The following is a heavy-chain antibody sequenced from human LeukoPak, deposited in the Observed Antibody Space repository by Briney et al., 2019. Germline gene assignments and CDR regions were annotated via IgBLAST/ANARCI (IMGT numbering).Heavy chain of an antibody. D-gene: IGHD2-2*01. CDR1: GGSISDYY. V-gene: IGHV4-59*01. J-gene: IGHJ6*03. CDR3: ARGDFCSSNNCYLRPMDV. CDR2: IYYSGST. Sequence: PSETLSLTCTVSGGSISDYYWNWIRQPPGKGLEWIGYIYYSGSTTYNPSLKSRVTMSVDTAKNQFSLKLRSVTAADTAVYYCARGDFCSSNNCYLRPMDVWGKGTTVTVSS.